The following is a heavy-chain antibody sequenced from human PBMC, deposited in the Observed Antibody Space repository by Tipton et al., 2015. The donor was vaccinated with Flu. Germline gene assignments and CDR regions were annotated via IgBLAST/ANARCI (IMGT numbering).Heavy chain of an antibody. V-gene: IGHV3-53*01. J-gene: IGHJ6*02. CDR2: IYSDGTT. CDR3: AREGGYDFWSGYYPYAMDV. D-gene: IGHD3-3*01. Sequence: SLRLSCAASGFTVNSNYMTWVRQAPGKGLEWVSVIYSDGTTYYADSVKGRFTISRDISKNTLNLQMNSLRVEDTVVYYCAREGGYDFWSGYYPYAMDVWGQGTTVTVSS. CDR1: GFTVNSNY.